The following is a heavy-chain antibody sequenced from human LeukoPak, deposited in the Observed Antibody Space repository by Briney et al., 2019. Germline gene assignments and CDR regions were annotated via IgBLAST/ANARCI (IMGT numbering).Heavy chain of an antibody. J-gene: IGHJ3*02. CDR1: GFIFSSYA. V-gene: IGHV3-23*01. Sequence: GGSLRLSCAASGFIFSSYAMSWVRQAPRKGLERVLAISGSGGSTYYADSVKGRFTISRDNSKNTLYLQMNSLRAADTAVYYCAKDGKYFDWSDAFDIWGQGTMVTVSS. D-gene: IGHD3-9*01. CDR3: AKDGKYFDWSDAFDI. CDR2: ISGSGGST.